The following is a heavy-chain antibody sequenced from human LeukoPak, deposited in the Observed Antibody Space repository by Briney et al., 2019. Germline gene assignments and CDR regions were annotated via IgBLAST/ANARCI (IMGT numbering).Heavy chain of an antibody. CDR1: GFTFSSYA. J-gene: IGHJ4*02. Sequence: GGSLRLSCAASGFTFSSYAMSWVRQAPGKGLEWVSGISGSGGSTYYADSVKGRFTISRDNSKNTLYLQMNSLRAEDTAVYYCLRYFDWLLDYWGQGTLVTVSS. V-gene: IGHV3-23*01. CDR2: ISGSGGST. CDR3: LRYFDWLLDY. D-gene: IGHD3-9*01.